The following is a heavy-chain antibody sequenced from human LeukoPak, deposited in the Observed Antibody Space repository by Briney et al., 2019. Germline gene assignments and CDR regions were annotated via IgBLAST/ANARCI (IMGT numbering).Heavy chain of an antibody. V-gene: IGHV4-59*01. D-gene: IGHD3-3*01. CDR2: INYSGST. CDR3: ASDTSGYRRGSFDY. J-gene: IGHJ4*02. Sequence: PSETLSLTCTASGGSISSYYWSWIRQPPGKGLEWVGYINYSGSTSYNPSPKRRVTTSSDTSLNKFSLKLSSVTAADTPVYYWASDTSGYRRGSFDYWGEGTLVTVSS. CDR1: GGSISSYY.